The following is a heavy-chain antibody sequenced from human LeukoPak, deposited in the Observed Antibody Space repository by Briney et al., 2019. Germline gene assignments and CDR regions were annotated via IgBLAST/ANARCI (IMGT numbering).Heavy chain of an antibody. CDR3: ARDNITYGFPFYYMDV. V-gene: IGHV3-21*01. CDR2: ISSSSSYI. Sequence: PGGSLRLSCAAAGFTFSTYNMNWVRQAPGKGLEWVSSISSSSSYIYYADSLKGRFTISRDNAKNSLYLQVNSLRAEDTAVYYCARDNITYGFPFYYMDVWGKGTTVTVSS. J-gene: IGHJ6*03. D-gene: IGHD3-10*01. CDR1: GFTFSTYN.